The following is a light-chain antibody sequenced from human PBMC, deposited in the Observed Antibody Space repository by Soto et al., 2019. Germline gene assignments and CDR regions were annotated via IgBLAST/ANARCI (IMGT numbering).Light chain of an antibody. CDR3: QQYENLPT. V-gene: IGKV1-33*01. J-gene: IGKJ5*01. Sequence: DIQMTQSPSSLSASVGDRVTITFRASQSISMYLNWYQQKPGRAPKLLIYDASNLEAGVPSRFRGSGSGTDFTFTISRLQPEDIATYYCQQYENLPTFGQGTRLEIK. CDR2: DAS. CDR1: QSISMY.